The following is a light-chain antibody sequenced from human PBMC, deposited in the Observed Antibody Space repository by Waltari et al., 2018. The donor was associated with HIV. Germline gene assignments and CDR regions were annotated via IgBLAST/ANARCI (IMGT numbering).Light chain of an antibody. V-gene: IGLV2-14*01. CDR2: EVS. J-gene: IGLJ3*02. Sequence: QSVLTQPASVSGSPGQSVTISCTGTSSDFGFDNYVSWYQHYPSKAPTIIIYEVSSRPSGVSDRFSGSKSGNTASLTISGLQNEDEADYFCTSYTTSDTLRFGGGTKVTVL. CDR1: SSDFGFDNY. CDR3: TSYTTSDTLR.